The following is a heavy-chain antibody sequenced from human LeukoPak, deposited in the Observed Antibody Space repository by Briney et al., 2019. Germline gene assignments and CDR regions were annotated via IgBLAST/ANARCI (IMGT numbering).Heavy chain of an antibody. CDR2: ISAYNAYT. Sequence: ASVKVSCKASGYTFTSYGITWVRQAPGQGLEWMGWISAYNAYTYYAQKLQGRVTMTTDTSTSTAYMELRSLRSDDTAVYYCARAYHSSWYLNWFDPWGQGTLVTVSS. CDR3: ARAYHSSWYLNWFDP. J-gene: IGHJ5*02. CDR1: GYTFTSYG. D-gene: IGHD6-13*01. V-gene: IGHV1-18*01.